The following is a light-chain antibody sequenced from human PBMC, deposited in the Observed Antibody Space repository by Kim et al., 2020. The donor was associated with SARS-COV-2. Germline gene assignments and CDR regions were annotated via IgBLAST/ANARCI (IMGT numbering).Light chain of an antibody. J-gene: IGLJ2*01. V-gene: IGLV4-69*01. CDR2: LNSDGRH. CDR3: QTWGTGIQV. Sequence: QLVLTQSPSASASLGDSVKLTCTLSSGHSRYDIAWHQQQPEKGPRFLMKLNSDGRHTKGDGIPDRFSGSSSGAELHLTISSLQSEDEADYYCQTWGTGIQVIGGGTQLAVL. CDR1: SGHSRYD.